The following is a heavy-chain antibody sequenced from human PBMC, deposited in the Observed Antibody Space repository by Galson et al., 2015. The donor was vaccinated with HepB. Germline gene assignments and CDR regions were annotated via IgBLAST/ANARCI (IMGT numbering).Heavy chain of an antibody. CDR2: ISSSGSTI. Sequence: SLRLSCAASGFTFSSYEMNWVRQAPGKGLEWVSYISSSGSTIYYADSVKGRFTISRDNAKNSLYLQMNSLRAEDTAVYYCAREPRGSGYYYQGVRSYGMDVWGQGTTVTVSS. V-gene: IGHV3-48*03. CDR1: GFTFSSYE. CDR3: AREPRGSGYYYQGVRSYGMDV. D-gene: IGHD3-22*01. J-gene: IGHJ6*02.